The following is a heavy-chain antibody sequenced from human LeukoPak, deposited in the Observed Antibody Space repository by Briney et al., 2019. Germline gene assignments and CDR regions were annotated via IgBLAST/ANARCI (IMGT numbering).Heavy chain of an antibody. CDR3: ARDPYDFWSGRLYYFDY. V-gene: IGHV3-33*01. Sequence: PGRSLRLSRAASGFXFSSYGMHWVRQAPGKGLQWVAVIWYDGSNKYYADSVKGRFTISRDNSKNTLYLQMNSLRAEDTAVYYCARDPYDFWSGRLYYFDYWGQGTLVTVSS. D-gene: IGHD3-3*01. CDR2: IWYDGSNK. J-gene: IGHJ4*02. CDR1: GFXFSSYG.